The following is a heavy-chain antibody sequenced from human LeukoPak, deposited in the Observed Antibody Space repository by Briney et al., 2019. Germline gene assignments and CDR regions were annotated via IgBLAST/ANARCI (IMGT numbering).Heavy chain of an antibody. D-gene: IGHD1-26*01. CDR3: ARGSTSWDLDY. V-gene: IGHV3-74*01. CDR2: INSDGSST. J-gene: IGHJ4*01. CDR1: EFTFSRYW. Sequence: GGSLRLSCAASEFTFSRYWMHCVRQAPGKGLVWVSRINSDGSSTTYADSVKGRFTISRDNAKNTLYLEMNSLRAEDTAVYYCARGSTSWDLDYWGQGTLVTVSS.